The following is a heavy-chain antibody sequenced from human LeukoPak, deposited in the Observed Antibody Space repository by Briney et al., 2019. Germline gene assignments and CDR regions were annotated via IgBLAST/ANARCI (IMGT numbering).Heavy chain of an antibody. D-gene: IGHD1-26*01. CDR1: GFTFSTYW. CDR2: IKEDGGEK. CDR3: AKGRSKGSYGDEFDH. V-gene: IGHV3-7*01. Sequence: GGSLRLSCAASGFTFSTYWMSWVRQAPGKGLEWVANIKEDGGEKYYVDSVKGRFTISRDNSKNSLYLQMNSLRPEDTAVYYCAKGRSKGSYGDEFDHWGQGTLVTVSS. J-gene: IGHJ4*02.